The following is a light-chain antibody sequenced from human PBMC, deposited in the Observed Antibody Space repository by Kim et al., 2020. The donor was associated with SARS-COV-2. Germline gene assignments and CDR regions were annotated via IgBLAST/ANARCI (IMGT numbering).Light chain of an antibody. V-gene: IGKV1-16*02. Sequence: LAWFHQRPRKAPKSLIYATCGLQSGVPAEFSGSGSGTDFTLTINNLQTEDFAIYHCNILIVTLQTFGGGTKVDIK. J-gene: IGKJ4*01. CDR2: ATC. CDR3: NILIVTLQT.